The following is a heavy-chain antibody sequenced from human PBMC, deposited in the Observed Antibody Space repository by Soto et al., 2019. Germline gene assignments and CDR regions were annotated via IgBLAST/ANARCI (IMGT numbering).Heavy chain of an antibody. CDR1: GLTFISHA. D-gene: IGHD2-8*01. CDR2: ISGSADDI. V-gene: IGHV3-23*01. Sequence: GGSLRLSGAASGLTFISHAMNWVRQAPGKGLEWVSAISGSADDIYYADSVKWRLTISRDTSTNTVFLQVNSLRAEDTALYYCAKKSSGSWSMGCFDAWGEANLVTVCS. J-gene: IGHJ4*02. CDR3: AKKSSGSWSMGCFDA.